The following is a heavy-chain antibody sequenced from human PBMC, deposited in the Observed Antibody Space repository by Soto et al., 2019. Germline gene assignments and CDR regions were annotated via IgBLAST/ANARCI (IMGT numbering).Heavy chain of an antibody. Sequence: PGGSLRLSCATSGFIFSSYAMSWVRQAPGKGLEWVSALSGGGGSTYYADSVGGRFTISRDNSKNTLYLQMNSLRAEDTAVYYCAKSVWYYSESSDYYYFDTWGQGTLVTVSS. CDR3: AKSVWYYSESSDYYYFDT. D-gene: IGHD3-22*01. CDR1: GFIFSSYA. V-gene: IGHV3-23*01. J-gene: IGHJ4*02. CDR2: LSGGGGST.